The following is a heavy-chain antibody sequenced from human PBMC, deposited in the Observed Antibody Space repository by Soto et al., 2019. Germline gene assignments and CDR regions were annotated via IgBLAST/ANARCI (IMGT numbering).Heavy chain of an antibody. CDR3: ARGYYYGSGRGRSMDV. J-gene: IGHJ6*02. CDR1: GDSVSSSDYY. CDR2: ISYSGGT. D-gene: IGHD3-10*01. Sequence: PSETLSLTCTVSGDSVSSSDYYWMWILQPPGKGLEWLGYISYSGGTNHNPSLKSRVSISGDTSKNQFSLKLSSVIAADTAVYYCARGYYYGSGRGRSMDVWGQGITVTVSS. V-gene: IGHV4-61*08.